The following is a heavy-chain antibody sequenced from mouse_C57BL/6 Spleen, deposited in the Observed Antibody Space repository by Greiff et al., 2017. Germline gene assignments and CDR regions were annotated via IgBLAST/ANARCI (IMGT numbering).Heavy chain of an antibody. CDR2: IDPSDSYT. D-gene: IGHD1-1*01. CDR3: ARSGDYYGSSSDY. Sequence: VQLQQPGAELVMPGASVKLSCKASGYTFTSYWMHWVKQRPGQGLEWIGEIDPSDSYTNYNQKFKGRSTLTVDKSSSTAYMQLSSLTSEDSAVYYCARSGDYYGSSSDYWGQGTTLTVSS. V-gene: IGHV1-69*01. CDR1: GYTFTSYW. J-gene: IGHJ2*01.